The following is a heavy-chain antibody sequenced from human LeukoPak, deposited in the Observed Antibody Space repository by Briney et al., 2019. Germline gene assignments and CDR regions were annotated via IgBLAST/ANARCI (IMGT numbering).Heavy chain of an antibody. CDR1: GGSISSSSYY. D-gene: IGHD4-17*01. Sequence: SETLSLTCTVSGGSISSSSYYWGWIRQPPGKGLEWIGSIYYSGSTYYNPSLKSRATISVDTSKNQFSLKLSSVTAADTAVYYCARHDYGDLRFDYWGQGTLVTVSS. CDR2: IYYSGST. V-gene: IGHV4-39*01. CDR3: ARHDYGDLRFDY. J-gene: IGHJ4*02.